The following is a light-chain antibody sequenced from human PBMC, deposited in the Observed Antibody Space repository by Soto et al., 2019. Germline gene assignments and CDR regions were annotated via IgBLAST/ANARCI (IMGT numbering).Light chain of an antibody. CDR1: QSVRSGR. V-gene: IGKV3-20*01. CDR2: GAS. J-gene: IGKJ4*01. CDR3: QQFSSYPLT. Sequence: EIVLTQSPDTLSLSPGERATLSCMASQSVRSGRLAWYQHKPGQAPRLLISGASSRATGIPDRFSGGGSGTDFTLTISRLEPEDFAVYYCQQFSSYPLTFGGGTKVDIK.